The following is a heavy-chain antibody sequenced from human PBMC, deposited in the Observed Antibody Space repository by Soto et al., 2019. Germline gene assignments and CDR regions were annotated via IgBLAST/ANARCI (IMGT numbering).Heavy chain of an antibody. V-gene: IGHV3-30*18. Sequence: GGSLRLSCEVSGFIFNDYGMHWVRQAPGKGLDWVAVISYDGDNKYYAQSVKGRFTISRDNSKNTLFLNMDSLRPEDTAVYHCVKGDLDTAVVNNPDAFDFWGPGTMVTVSS. D-gene: IGHD5-18*01. CDR3: VKGDLDTAVVNNPDAFDF. CDR2: ISYDGDNK. CDR1: GFIFNDYG. J-gene: IGHJ3*01.